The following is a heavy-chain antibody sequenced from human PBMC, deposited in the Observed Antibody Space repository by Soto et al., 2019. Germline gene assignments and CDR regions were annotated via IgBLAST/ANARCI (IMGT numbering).Heavy chain of an antibody. V-gene: IGHV1-69*04. D-gene: IGHD4-17*01. J-gene: IGHJ2*01. CDR3: ARNGDPYWYFDL. Sequence: GASVKVSCKASGYTFTSYDINWVRQAPGQGLEWMGRINPIIGIANYAQKFQGRVTITADKSTSTAYMELSSLRSEDTAVYYCARNGDPYWYFDLWGRGTLVTVSS. CDR2: INPIIGIA. CDR1: GYTFTSYD.